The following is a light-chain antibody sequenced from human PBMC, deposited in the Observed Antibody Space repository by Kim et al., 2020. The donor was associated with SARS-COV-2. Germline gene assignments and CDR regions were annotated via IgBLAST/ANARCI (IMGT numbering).Light chain of an antibody. Sequence: VPPGQTARITCSGDTLPEKQTYWYQQKSGQAPLLVIYKDNERPSGIPGRFSGSSSGTTVTLTISGVQAEDDADYYCQSADGSGTYVFGTGTKVTVL. V-gene: IGLV3-25*03. CDR2: KDN. J-gene: IGLJ1*01. CDR3: QSADGSGTYV. CDR1: TLPEKQ.